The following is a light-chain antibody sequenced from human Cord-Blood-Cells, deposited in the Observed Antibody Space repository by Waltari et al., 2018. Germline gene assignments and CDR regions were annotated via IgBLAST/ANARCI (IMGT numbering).Light chain of an antibody. CDR1: SSDVGGYNY. CDR3: SSYTSSSTYV. CDR2: DVS. Sequence: QSALTQPASVSGSPGQSITISCTGTSSDVGGYNYVSWYQQHPGQAPKLMIYDVSNRRSGVSNRFSGSKAGNTASRTISGLQAEDEADYYCSSYTSSSTYVFGTGTKVTVL. V-gene: IGLV2-14*03. J-gene: IGLJ1*01.